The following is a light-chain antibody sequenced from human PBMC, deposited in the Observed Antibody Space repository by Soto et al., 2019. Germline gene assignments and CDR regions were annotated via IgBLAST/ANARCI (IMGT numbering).Light chain of an antibody. CDR2: GAS. CDR1: QSVGST. J-gene: IGKJ5*01. Sequence: EIVMTQSPATLSVSPGERATLSCRASQSVGSTLVWYQQKPGQAPRLLIYGASTRATSISARFSGSGSATDFTLTISSLQSEDFAVYYCQQYNQWPITFGQGTRLEIK. CDR3: QQYNQWPIT. V-gene: IGKV3-15*01.